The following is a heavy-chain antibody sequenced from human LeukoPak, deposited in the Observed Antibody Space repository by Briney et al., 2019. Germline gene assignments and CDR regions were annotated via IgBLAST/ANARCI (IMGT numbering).Heavy chain of an antibody. CDR1: GYTFTSYY. CDR3: AVLDSVGFIDY. CDR2: INPSGGST. D-gene: IGHD3-22*01. Sequence: ASVKVSCKASGYTFTSYYMHWVRHAPGQGLEWMGIINPSGGSTSYAQKFQGRVTMTRDMSTSTVYMELSSLRSEDTAVYYCAVLDSVGFIDYWGQGTLVTVSS. J-gene: IGHJ4*02. V-gene: IGHV1-46*01.